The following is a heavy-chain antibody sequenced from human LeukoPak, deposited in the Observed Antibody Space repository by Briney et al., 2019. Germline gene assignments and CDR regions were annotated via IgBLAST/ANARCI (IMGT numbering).Heavy chain of an antibody. Sequence: QAXXXRLEWMGWINAGNGNTKYSQKFQGRVTITRDTSASTAYMELSSLRSEDTAVYYCARGKELDYWGQGTLVTVSS. D-gene: IGHD1-1*01. V-gene: IGHV1-3*01. CDR3: ARGKELDY. J-gene: IGHJ4*02. CDR2: INAGNGNT.